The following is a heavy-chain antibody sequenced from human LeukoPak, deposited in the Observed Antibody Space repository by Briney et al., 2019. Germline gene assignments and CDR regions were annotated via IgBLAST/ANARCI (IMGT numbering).Heavy chain of an antibody. CDR2: INGNGGST. J-gene: IGHJ4*02. CDR1: GFTFSSYA. V-gene: IGHV3-23*01. CDR3: AKDQAMTYYDSRGYDY. D-gene: IGHD3-22*01. Sequence: GGSLRLSCAASGFTFSSYAMSWVRQAPGKGLEWVSTINGNGGSTYYADSVKGRFTISRDNSKNTLYLQMNSLRAEDTDVYYCAKDQAMTYYDSRGYDYWGQGTLVTVSS.